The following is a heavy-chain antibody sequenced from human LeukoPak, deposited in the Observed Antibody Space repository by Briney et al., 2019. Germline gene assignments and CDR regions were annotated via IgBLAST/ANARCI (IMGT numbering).Heavy chain of an antibody. CDR3: ARVRRQQLTYYYGMDV. CDR1: GGSISSSNW. J-gene: IGHJ6*04. CDR2: IYHSGST. Sequence: PSGTLSLTCAVSGGSISSSNWWSWVRQPPGKGLEWIGEIYHSGSTNYNPSLKSRVTISVDTSKNQFSLKLSSVTAADTAVYYCARVRRQQLTYYYGMDVWGKGTTVTVSS. V-gene: IGHV4-4*02. D-gene: IGHD6-13*01.